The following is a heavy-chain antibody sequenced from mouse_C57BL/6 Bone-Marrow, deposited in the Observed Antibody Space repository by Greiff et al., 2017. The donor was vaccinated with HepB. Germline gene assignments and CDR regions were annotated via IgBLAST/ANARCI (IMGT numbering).Heavy chain of an antibody. CDR2: ILPGSGST. V-gene: IGHV1-9*01. D-gene: IGHD1-1*01. Sequence: VQLQQSGAELMKPGASVKLPCKATGYTFTGYWIEWVKQRPGHGLEWIGEILPGSGSTNYNEKFKGKATFTADTSSNTAYMQLSSLTTEDSAIYYCARELFITTVVGYWYFDVWGTGTTVTVSS. CDR1: GYTFTGYW. CDR3: ARELFITTVVGYWYFDV. J-gene: IGHJ1*03.